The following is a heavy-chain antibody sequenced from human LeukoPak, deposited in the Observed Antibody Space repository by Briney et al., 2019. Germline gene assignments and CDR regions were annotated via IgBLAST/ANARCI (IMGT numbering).Heavy chain of an antibody. J-gene: IGHJ4*02. CDR2: INPSGGST. D-gene: IGHD3-22*01. Sequence: ASVKVSCKASGYTFTSYYMHWVRQAPGQGLEWMGIINPSGGSTSYAQKFQGRVTMTRDTSTSTVYMELRSLRSDDTAVYYCARGQNYYDSSGYYHYAPLDYWGQGTLVTVSS. CDR3: ARGQNYYDSSGYYHYAPLDY. V-gene: IGHV1-46*01. CDR1: GYTFTSYY.